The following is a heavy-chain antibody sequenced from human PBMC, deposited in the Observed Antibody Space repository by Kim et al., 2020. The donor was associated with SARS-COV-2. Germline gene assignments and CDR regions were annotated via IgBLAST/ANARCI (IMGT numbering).Heavy chain of an antibody. J-gene: IGHJ6*02. Sequence: SETLSLTCTVSGGSISSGGYYWSWIRQHPGKGLEWIGYIYYSGSTYYNPSLKSRVTISVDTSKNQFSLKLSSVTAADTAVYYCASMRPGGVYYYGMDVWGQGTTVTVSS. D-gene: IGHD3-10*01. CDR1: GGSISSGGYY. V-gene: IGHV4-31*03. CDR3: ASMRPGGVYYYGMDV. CDR2: IYYSGST.